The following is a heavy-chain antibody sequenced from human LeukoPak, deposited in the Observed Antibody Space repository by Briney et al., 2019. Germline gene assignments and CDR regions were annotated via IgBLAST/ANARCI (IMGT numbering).Heavy chain of an antibody. V-gene: IGHV3-23*01. CDR3: AKVSHYYYYYYGMDV. CDR1: GFTFSSYA. CDR2: ISGSGGST. Sequence: GGSLRLSCAASGFTFSSYAMSWVRQAPGKGLEWVSAISGSGGSTYYADSVKGRFTISRDNSKNTLYLQVNSLRAEDTAAYYCAKVSHYYYYYYGMDVWGQGTTVTVSS. J-gene: IGHJ6*02.